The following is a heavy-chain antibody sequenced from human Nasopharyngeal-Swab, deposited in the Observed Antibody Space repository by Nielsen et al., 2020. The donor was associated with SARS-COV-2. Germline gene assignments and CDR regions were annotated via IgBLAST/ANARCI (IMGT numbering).Heavy chain of an antibody. CDR2: ISSSSSYI. V-gene: IGHV3-21*01. J-gene: IGHJ6*02. Sequence: GESLKISCAASGFTFSSYSMNWVRQAPGKGLEWVSSISSSSSYIYYADSVKGRFTISRDNAKNSLYLQMNSLRAEDTAVYYCARDKGYVVVPAAIPRGVGMDVWGQGTTVTVSS. CDR3: ARDKGYVVVPAAIPRGVGMDV. D-gene: IGHD2-2*01. CDR1: GFTFSSYS.